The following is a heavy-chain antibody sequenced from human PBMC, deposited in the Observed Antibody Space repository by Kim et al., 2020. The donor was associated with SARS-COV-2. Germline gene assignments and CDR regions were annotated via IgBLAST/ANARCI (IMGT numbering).Heavy chain of an antibody. CDR1: GETFSGHY. CDR3: ARVRVSGSSSYYWARDF. V-gene: IGHV4-34*01. CDR2: INHSGSS. Sequence: SETLSLTCAVYGETFSGHYWTWIRQPPGKGLEWIGEINHSGSSNYNPSLKSRVTTSVDMSKNQFSLRLTSVPAADTAMYYCARVRVSGSSSYYWARDFWGQGTLVTVSS. D-gene: IGHD6-13*01. J-gene: IGHJ4*02.